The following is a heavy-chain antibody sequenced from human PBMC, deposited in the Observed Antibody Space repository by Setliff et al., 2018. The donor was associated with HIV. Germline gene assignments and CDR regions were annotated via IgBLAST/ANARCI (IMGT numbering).Heavy chain of an antibody. D-gene: IGHD5-18*01. J-gene: IGHJ4*02. V-gene: IGHV3-53*01. Sequence: GGSLRLSCEASGFSVTDNYMGWVRQAPGKGLEWVALMYKGGETYYADFVKGRFTIARDNSKNTVSLQMTNLEPGDTAMYYCAKGGYGGAYYVAGYWGQGTKVTVS. CDR2: MYKGGET. CDR1: GFSVTDNY. CDR3: AKGGYGGAYYVAGY.